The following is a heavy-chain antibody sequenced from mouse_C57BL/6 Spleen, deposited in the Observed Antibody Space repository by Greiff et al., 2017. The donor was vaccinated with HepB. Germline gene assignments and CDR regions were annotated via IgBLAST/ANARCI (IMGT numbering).Heavy chain of an antibody. CDR2: IRNKANGYTT. Sequence: EVHLVESGGGLVQPGGSLSLSCAASGFTFTDYYMSWVRQPPGKALEWLGFIRNKANGYTTEYSASVKGRFTISRDNSQSILYLQMNALRAEDSATYYCARLDSSGLFDYWGQGTTLTVSS. CDR1: GFTFTDYY. J-gene: IGHJ2*01. CDR3: ARLDSSGLFDY. D-gene: IGHD3-2*02. V-gene: IGHV7-3*01.